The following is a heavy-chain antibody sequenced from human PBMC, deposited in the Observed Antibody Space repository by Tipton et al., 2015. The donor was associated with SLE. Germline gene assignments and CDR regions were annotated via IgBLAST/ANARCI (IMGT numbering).Heavy chain of an antibody. Sequence: VQLVQSGAEVKEPGESLKISCRASGYSFTNSWIAWVRQMPGKGLEWMGIIYPADSDTRYSPSFQGQVTISVDKSINTAYLQWSSLKAPDTAIYYCAKGTTEGGFDFWGQGTMVTVSS. CDR2: IYPADSDT. J-gene: IGHJ4*02. V-gene: IGHV5-51*03. D-gene: IGHD1-1*01. CDR3: AKGTTEGGFDF. CDR1: GYSFTNSW.